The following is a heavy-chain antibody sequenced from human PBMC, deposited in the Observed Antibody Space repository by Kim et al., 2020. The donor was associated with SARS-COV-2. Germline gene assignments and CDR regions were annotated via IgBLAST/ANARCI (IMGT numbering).Heavy chain of an antibody. Sequence: SETLSLTCAVSGGSISSSNWWSWVRQPPGKGLEWIGEIYHSGSTNYNPSLKSRVTISVDKSKNQFSLKLSSVTAADTAVYYCARDINSSGWYGYYYYYMGVWGKGTTVTVSS. D-gene: IGHD6-19*01. V-gene: IGHV4-4*02. CDR3: ARDINSSGWYGYYYYYMGV. CDR1: GGSISSSNW. J-gene: IGHJ6*03. CDR2: IYHSGST.